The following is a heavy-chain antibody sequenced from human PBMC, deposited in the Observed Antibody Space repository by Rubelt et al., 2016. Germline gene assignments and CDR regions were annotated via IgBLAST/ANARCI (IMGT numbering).Heavy chain of an antibody. V-gene: IGHV1-2*02. CDR1: GYTITGYY. J-gene: IGHJ4*02. D-gene: IGHD6-19*01. CDR2: INPNSGVT. Sequence: QVQLVQSGAEVKKPGASVKVSCKASGYTITGYYMHWVRQAPGQGLEWMGWINPNSGVTNYAQMFKGRVTMTRETSTSTAYRELSRLRADDTAVYYCASHSSGRVDWGQGTLVTVSS. CDR3: ASHSSGRVD.